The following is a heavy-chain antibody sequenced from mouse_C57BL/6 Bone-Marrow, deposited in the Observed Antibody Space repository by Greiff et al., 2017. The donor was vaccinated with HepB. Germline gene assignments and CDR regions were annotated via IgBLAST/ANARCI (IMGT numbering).Heavy chain of an antibody. V-gene: IGHV5-16*01. CDR2: INYDGSST. D-gene: IGHD1-1*01. J-gene: IGHJ1*03. Sequence: EVKLVESEGGLVQPGSSMKLSCTASGFTFSDYYMAWVRQVPEKGLEWVANINYDGSSTYYLDSLKSRFIISRDDAKNILYLQMSSLKSEDTATYYCARDRGFTTVVASYWYFDVWGTGTTVTVSS. CDR1: GFTFSDYY. CDR3: ARDRGFTTVVASYWYFDV.